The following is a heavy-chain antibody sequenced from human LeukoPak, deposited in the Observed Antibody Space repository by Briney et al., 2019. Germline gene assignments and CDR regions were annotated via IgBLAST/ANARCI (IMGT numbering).Heavy chain of an antibody. CDR1: GVSLSSSSYF. J-gene: IGHJ4*02. CDR3: ARRPRTYFDN. V-gene: IGHV4-39*01. CDR2: LHYSGST. Sequence: SETLSLTCTVSGVSLSSSSYFWGWIRQPPGKGLEWIGGLHYSGSTYYNPSLKSRVTISVDTSKNQFSLKLSSVTAADTAVYYCARRPRTYFDNWGQGTLVTVSS.